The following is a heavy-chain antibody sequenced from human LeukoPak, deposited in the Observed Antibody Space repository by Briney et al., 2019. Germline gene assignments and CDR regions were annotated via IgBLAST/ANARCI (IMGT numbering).Heavy chain of an antibody. D-gene: IGHD3-3*01. V-gene: IGHV4-4*08. CDR3: ARGSYDFWSGYYTAVDY. CDR1: GASISSYY. CDR2: IYTSGST. J-gene: IGHJ4*02. Sequence: SETLSLTCTVSGASISSYYWSWIRQPPGKGLEWIGRIYTSGSTNYNPSLKSRVTISVDTSKNQFSLKLSSVTAADTAVYYCARGSYDFWSGYYTAVDYWGQGTLVTVSS.